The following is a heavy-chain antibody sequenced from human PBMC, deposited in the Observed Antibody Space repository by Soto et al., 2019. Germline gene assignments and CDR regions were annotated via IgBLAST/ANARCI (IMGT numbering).Heavy chain of an antibody. CDR1: GVIFSDYA. CDR2: XXGXGXXX. Sequence: GGLLRHWCAASGVIFSDYAVRWVRQTPGKELXWVSXXXGXGXXXYXXXXVKGRFAMSRDNPKNTLYLQMNSMRAQDTAVCDCAGGTISSWYGYWGQGTLLTVPS. V-gene: IGHV3-23*01. CDR3: AGGTISSWYGY. J-gene: IGHJ4*02. D-gene: IGHD6-13*01.